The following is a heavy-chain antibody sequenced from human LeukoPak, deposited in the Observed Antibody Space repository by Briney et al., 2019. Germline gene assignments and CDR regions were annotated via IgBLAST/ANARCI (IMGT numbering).Heavy chain of an antibody. D-gene: IGHD5-24*01. J-gene: IGHJ4*02. V-gene: IGHV4-34*01. CDR2: INHSGST. CDR1: GGSFSGYY. CDR3: ARRGERWLQFSDY. Sequence: SETLSLTCAVYGGSFSGYYWSWIRQPPGKGLEWIGEINHSGSTNYNPSLKSRVTISVDTSKDQFSLKLSSVTAADTAVYYCARRGERWLQFSDYWGQGTLVTVSS.